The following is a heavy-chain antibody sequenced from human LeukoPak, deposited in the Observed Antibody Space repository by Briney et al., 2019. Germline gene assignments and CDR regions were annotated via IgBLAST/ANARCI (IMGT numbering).Heavy chain of an antibody. CDR3: ARDTVLLWFGESEHYFDY. V-gene: IGHV1-69*04. Sequence: SVKVSCKASGGTFSSYAISWVRQAPGQGREWMGRIIPILGIANYAQKFQGRVTITADKSTSTAYMELSSLRSEDTAVYYCARDTVLLWFGESEHYFDYWGQGTLVTVSS. J-gene: IGHJ4*02. CDR2: IIPILGIA. D-gene: IGHD3-10*01. CDR1: GGTFSSYA.